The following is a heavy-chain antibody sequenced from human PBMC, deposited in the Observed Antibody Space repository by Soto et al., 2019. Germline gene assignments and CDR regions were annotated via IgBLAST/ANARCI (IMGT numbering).Heavy chain of an antibody. CDR2: ISSSGSTI. D-gene: IGHD2-15*01. CDR1: GFTFSDYY. J-gene: IGHJ4*02. Sequence: QVQLVESGGGLVKPGGSLRLSCAASGFTFSDYYMSWIRQAPGKGLEWVSYISSSGSTIYYSDSVKGRFTISRDNAKNSLYLQMNSLRAEDTAVYYCARVPYCSCGSCYPGMYYFDYWGQGTLVTVSS. CDR3: ARVPYCSCGSCYPGMYYFDY. V-gene: IGHV3-11*01.